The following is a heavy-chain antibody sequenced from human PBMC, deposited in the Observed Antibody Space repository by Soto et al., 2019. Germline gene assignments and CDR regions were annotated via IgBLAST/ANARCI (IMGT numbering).Heavy chain of an antibody. CDR3: ARSHSFDGSIYHYYFDF. Sequence: PSETLSLTCTVSCGSIGSFYWSWIRQSPGGTLEWIGYIYASRATTYNPSLESRITMSVDIPNNEFSLDLTSVTAADTAVYYCARSHSFDGSIYHYYFDFWGQGTLVTVSS. J-gene: IGHJ4*02. V-gene: IGHV4-59*01. CDR2: IYASRAT. D-gene: IGHD3-3*02. CDR1: CGSIGSFY.